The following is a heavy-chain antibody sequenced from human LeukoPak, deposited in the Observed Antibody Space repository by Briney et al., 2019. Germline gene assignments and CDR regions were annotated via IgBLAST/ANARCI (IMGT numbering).Heavy chain of an antibody. CDR2: ISAYNGNT. CDR3: ARDSKWELLQLSSAFDI. D-gene: IGHD1-26*01. V-gene: IGHV1-18*01. Sequence: ASVKVSCKASGYTFTSYGISWVRQAPGQGLEWMGWISAYNGNTNYAQKLQGRVTVTTDTSTSTAYMELRSLRSDDTAVYYCARDSKWELLQLSSAFDIWGQGTVVTVSS. CDR1: GYTFTSYG. J-gene: IGHJ3*02.